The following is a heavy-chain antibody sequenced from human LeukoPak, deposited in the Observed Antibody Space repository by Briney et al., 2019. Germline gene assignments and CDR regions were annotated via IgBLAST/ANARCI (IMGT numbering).Heavy chain of an antibody. J-gene: IGHJ4*02. CDR3: VRDLGGRSGH. CDR1: GFTFSSNW. CDR2: INEDGSTT. Sequence: GGSQRLSCAASGFTFSSNWTHWVRQAPGKGLVWVSRINEDGSTTNYADSVKGRSTIFRDNAKNTLYLQMNSLRAEDTAVYYCVRDLGGRSGHWGQGTLVTVSS. D-gene: IGHD1-26*01. V-gene: IGHV3-74*01.